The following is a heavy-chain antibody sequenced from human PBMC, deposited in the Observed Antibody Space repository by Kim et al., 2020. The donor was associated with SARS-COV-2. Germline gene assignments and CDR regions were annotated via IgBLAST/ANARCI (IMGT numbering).Heavy chain of an antibody. CDR3: ARVASEVVVVPAAISYYYYGMDV. J-gene: IGHJ6*02. V-gene: IGHV1-18*01. CDR2: ISAYNGNT. D-gene: IGHD2-2*02. CDR1: GYTFTSYG. Sequence: ASVKVSCKASGYTFTSYGISWVRQAPGQGLEWMGWISAYNGNTNYAQKLQGRVTMTTDTSTSTAYMELRSLRSDDTAVYYCARVASEVVVVPAAISYYYYGMDVWGQGTTVTVSS.